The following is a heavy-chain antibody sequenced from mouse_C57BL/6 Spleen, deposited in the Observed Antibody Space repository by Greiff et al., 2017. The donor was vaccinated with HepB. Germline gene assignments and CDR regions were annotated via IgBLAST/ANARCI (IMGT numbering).Heavy chain of an antibody. CDR1: GFTFSDYG. D-gene: IGHD1-1*01. Sequence: EVNLVESGGGLVKPGGSLKLSCAASGFTFSDYGMHWVRQAPEKGLEWVAYISSGSSTIYYADTVKGRFTISRDNAKNTLFLQMTSLRSEDTARYYCAWPSTGVVATDWYFDVWGTGTTVTVSS. CDR2: ISSGSSTI. J-gene: IGHJ1*03. CDR3: AWPSTGVVATDWYFDV. V-gene: IGHV5-17*01.